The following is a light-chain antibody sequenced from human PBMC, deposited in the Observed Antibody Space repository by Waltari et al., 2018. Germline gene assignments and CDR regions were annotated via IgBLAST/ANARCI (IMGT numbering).Light chain of an antibody. J-gene: IGLJ2*01. CDR2: DVS. V-gene: IGLV2-14*01. CDR3: SSYTSTDVV. CDR1: SSAVGGYHY. Sequence: QSALTQPASVSGSPGQSITISCTGTSSAVGGYHYVSWYQQHPGKAPKLMIYDVSNRPSGVSNRFSGSKSGNTASLTISGLQAEDEADYYCSSYTSTDVVFGGGTKLTVL.